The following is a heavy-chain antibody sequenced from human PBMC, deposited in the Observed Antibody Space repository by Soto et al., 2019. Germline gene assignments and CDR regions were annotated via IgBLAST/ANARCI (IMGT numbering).Heavy chain of an antibody. Sequence: SETLSLTCTVSGVSITDYYWNWIRQPPGKGLEWIGIIYYSGSTYYNPSLKSRVTISVDTSKSQFSLNLNSVTAADTAVYYCARGYDILTGPLDYWGPGTLVTVSS. D-gene: IGHD3-9*01. CDR3: ARGYDILTGPLDY. J-gene: IGHJ4*02. CDR1: GVSITDYY. V-gene: IGHV4-59*04. CDR2: IYYSGST.